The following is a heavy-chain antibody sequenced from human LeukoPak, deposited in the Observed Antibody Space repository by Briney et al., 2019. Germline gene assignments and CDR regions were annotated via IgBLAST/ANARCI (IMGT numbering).Heavy chain of an antibody. Sequence: PSETLSLTCTVSGGSISSYYWSWTRQPAGKGLEWIGRIYTSGSTNYNPSLKSRVTMSVDTSKNQFSLKLSSVTAADTAVYYCARVRGITMVRGVIIFADAFDIWGQGTMVTVSS. CDR2: IYTSGST. CDR3: ARVRGITMVRGVIIFADAFDI. CDR1: GGSISSYY. J-gene: IGHJ3*02. D-gene: IGHD3-10*01. V-gene: IGHV4-4*07.